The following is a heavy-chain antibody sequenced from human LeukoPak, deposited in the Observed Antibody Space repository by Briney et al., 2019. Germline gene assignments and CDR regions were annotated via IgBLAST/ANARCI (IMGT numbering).Heavy chain of an antibody. D-gene: IGHD5-12*01. CDR2: IRGNNDNT. CDR1: GYIFNTYG. CDR3: VRDSAYSPDY. Sequence: GDSVKVSCKTSGYIFNTYGISWVRQAPGQGLEWMAWIRGNNDNTKFAQKFQGRVTLTTDTSTSTAYMEVRGLTSDDMAVYYCVRDSAYSPDYWGQGSLVTVSP. V-gene: IGHV1-18*03. J-gene: IGHJ4*02.